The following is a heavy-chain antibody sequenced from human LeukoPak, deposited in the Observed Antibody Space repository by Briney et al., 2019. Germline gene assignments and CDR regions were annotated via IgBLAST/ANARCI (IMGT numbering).Heavy chain of an antibody. CDR3: ARNRWLDF. V-gene: IGHV1-46*01. D-gene: IGHD5-24*01. CDR2: INPSGGST. CDR1: GYTFTSYY. J-gene: IGHJ4*02. Sequence: GSVKVSCKASGYTFTSYYMHWVRQAPGQGLEWMGIINPSGGSTTYAQKFKGRVTMTRDTSTSTVYMELSSRRSDDTAVYYCARNRWLDFWGQGTLVTVSS.